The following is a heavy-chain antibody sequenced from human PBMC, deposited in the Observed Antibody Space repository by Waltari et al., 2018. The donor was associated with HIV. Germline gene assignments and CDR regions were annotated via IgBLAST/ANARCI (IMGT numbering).Heavy chain of an antibody. Sequence: QVQLQQWGAGLLKPSETLSLTCAVYGGSFSGYYWRWIRQPPGKGLEWIGEINHSGSTNYNPSLKSRVTISVDTSKNQFSLKLSSVTAADTAVYYCARGAGFGELFPTTRFDYWGQGTLVTVSS. D-gene: IGHD3-10*01. J-gene: IGHJ4*02. V-gene: IGHV4-34*01. CDR1: GGSFSGYY. CDR2: INHSGST. CDR3: ARGAGFGELFPTTRFDY.